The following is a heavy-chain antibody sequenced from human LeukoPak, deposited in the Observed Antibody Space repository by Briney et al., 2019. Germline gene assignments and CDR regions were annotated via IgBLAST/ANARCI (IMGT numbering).Heavy chain of an antibody. Sequence: SGGSLRLSCAASGFTFSSYAMHWVRQAPGKGQEWVAVISYDGSNKYYADSVKGRFTISRDNSKNTLYLQMNSLRAEDTAVYYCARGDVGAPLDYWGQGTLVTVSS. J-gene: IGHJ4*02. CDR3: ARGDVGAPLDY. V-gene: IGHV3-30-3*01. CDR2: ISYDGSNK. CDR1: GFTFSSYA. D-gene: IGHD1-26*01.